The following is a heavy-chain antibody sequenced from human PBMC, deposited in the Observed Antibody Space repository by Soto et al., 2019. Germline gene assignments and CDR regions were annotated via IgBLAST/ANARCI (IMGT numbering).Heavy chain of an antibody. V-gene: IGHV3-33*01. CDR1: GFTFSSYG. CDR2: IWYDGSNK. CDR3: ARAFYGDYVIDYHGMDV. D-gene: IGHD4-17*01. Sequence: HPGGSLRLSCAASGFTFSSYGMHWVRQAPGKGLEWVAVIWYDGSNKYYADSVKGRFTISRDNSKNTLYLQMNSLRAEDTAVYYCARAFYGDYVIDYHGMDVWGQGTTVTVSS. J-gene: IGHJ6*02.